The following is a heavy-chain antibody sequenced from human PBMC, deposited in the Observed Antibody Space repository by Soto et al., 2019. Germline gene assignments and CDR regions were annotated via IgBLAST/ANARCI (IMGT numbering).Heavy chain of an antibody. CDR1: GIMSSGYG. CDR2: INPILDST. D-gene: IGHD6-25*01. V-gene: IGHV1-69*09. CDR3: ATMKRARLDS. Sequence: QEQVVQSGPAMKEPGSSVKVSCRASGIMSSGYGFSWVRQAPGQGLEWVGMINPILDSTHYAQNLQGRVSLSVDKSRDTAYLEATSLRLEDTAIYFCATMKRARLDSWGRGTVVTVSS. J-gene: IGHJ4*02.